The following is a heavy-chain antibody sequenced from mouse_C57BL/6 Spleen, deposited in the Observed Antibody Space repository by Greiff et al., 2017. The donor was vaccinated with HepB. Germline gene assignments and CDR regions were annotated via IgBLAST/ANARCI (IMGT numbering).Heavy chain of an antibody. CDR3: TRWLLEDAMDY. D-gene: IGHD2-3*01. CDR2: IDPEDGDT. V-gene: IGHV14-1*01. Sequence: VQLQHSGAELVRPGASVKLSCTASGFNIKDYYMHWVKQRPEQGLEWIGRIDPEDGDTEYAPKFQGKATMTADTSSNTAYLQLSSLTSEDTAVYYCTRWLLEDAMDYWGQGTSVTVSS. CDR1: GFNIKDYY. J-gene: IGHJ4*01.